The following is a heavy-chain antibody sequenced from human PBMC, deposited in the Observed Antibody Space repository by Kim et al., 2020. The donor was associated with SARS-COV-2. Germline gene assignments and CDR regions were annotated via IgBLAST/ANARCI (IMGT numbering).Heavy chain of an antibody. V-gene: IGHV3-74*01. J-gene: IGHJ5*02. Sequence: SYADPVKGRLTISRDNAKNTLYLQINSLRAEDTAVYYCARDPLRGFDPWGQGTLVTVSS. CDR3: ARDPLRGFDP.